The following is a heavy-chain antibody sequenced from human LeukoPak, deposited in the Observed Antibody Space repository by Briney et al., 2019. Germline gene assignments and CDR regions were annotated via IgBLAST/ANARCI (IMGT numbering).Heavy chain of an antibody. D-gene: IGHD6-19*01. Sequence: GESLKISCKGFGYNFPTYWIAWVRQMPGKGLEWMGIIYPGDSDTRYNLSFEGQVTISADKSISAAYLQWSSLKASDTAIYYCVRHVNGWYADYWGQGTLVTVSS. J-gene: IGHJ4*02. CDR1: GYNFPTYW. CDR2: IYPGDSDT. V-gene: IGHV5-51*01. CDR3: VRHVNGWYADY.